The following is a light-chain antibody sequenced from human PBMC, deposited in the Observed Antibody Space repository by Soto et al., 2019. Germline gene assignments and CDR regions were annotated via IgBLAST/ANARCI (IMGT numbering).Light chain of an antibody. CDR1: QSVSNNY. V-gene: IGKV3-20*01. J-gene: IGKJ1*01. Sequence: ETIFSESPLALSVSQGERATLSCSASQSVSNNYLAWYQQKPGQAPRLLIYGASNRATGIPDRFSGSGSGTDFTLTISRLEPEDFAVYYCQQYGSSGTFGQPTKVDIK. CDR2: GAS. CDR3: QQYGSSGT.